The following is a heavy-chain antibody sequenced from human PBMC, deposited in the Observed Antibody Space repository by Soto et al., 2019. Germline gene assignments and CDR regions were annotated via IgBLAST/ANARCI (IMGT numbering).Heavy chain of an antibody. CDR3: AKDLGTDDFWSAYYTYYYMDV. Sequence: EVQLLESGGGLVQPGGSLRLSCAASGFTFSSYALNWVRQAPGKGLEWVSVISGSGDNTYYADSVKGRFTISRDNSMNTLYLQMNSLRAEDTAVYYCAKDLGTDDFWSAYYTYYYMDVWGKGTTVTVSS. CDR2: ISGSGDNT. J-gene: IGHJ6*03. CDR1: GFTFSSYA. D-gene: IGHD3-3*01. V-gene: IGHV3-23*01.